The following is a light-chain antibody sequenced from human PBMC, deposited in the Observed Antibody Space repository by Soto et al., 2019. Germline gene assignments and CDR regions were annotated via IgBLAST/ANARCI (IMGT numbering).Light chain of an antibody. J-gene: IGKJ2*01. V-gene: IGKV3-15*01. CDR3: QQYNNWRPYT. CDR2: GAS. CDR1: QSISSN. Sequence: EIVRTQSPATMSVSPGERATLSCRARQSISSNLAWYQRRPGQAPRLLIYGASARATGIPARFSGSGSGTEFTLTISSLQSEDFAGYYCQQYNNWRPYTFGQGTKVEIK.